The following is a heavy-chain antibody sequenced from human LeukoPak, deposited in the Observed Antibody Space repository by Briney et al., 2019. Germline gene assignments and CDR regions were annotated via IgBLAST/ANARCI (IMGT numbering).Heavy chain of an antibody. V-gene: IGHV4-59*08. CDR1: GGSISSYY. CDR2: IYYSGST. J-gene: IGHJ4*02. CDR3: ARLVCSGGSCQPFDY. D-gene: IGHD2-15*01. Sequence: SETLSLTCTVSGGSISSYYWSWIRQPPGKGLEWIGYIYYSGSTNYNPSLKSRVTISVDTSKNQFSLKLSSVTAADTAVYYCARLVCSGGSCQPFDYWGQGTLVTVSS.